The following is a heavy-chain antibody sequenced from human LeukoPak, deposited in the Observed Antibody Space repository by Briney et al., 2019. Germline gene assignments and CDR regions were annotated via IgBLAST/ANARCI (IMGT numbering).Heavy chain of an antibody. CDR2: IFQSETT. V-gene: IGHV4-30-2*01. Sequence: SETLSLTCTVSGGSINSGGYYWSWIRQPPGKGLEWIGYIFQSETTYYNPSLKSRVTMSVDTSKNQFSLKLSSVTAADTAVYYCACVLWIPAAIDYYYMDVWGKGTTVTVSS. CDR3: ACVLWIPAAIDYYYMDV. J-gene: IGHJ6*03. CDR1: GGSINSGGYY. D-gene: IGHD2-2*01.